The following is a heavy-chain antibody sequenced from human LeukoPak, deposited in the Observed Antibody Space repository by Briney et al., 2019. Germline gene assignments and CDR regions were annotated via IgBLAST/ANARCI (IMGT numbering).Heavy chain of an antibody. D-gene: IGHD4-17*01. CDR2: ITDSGGST. CDR3: AKDDVGSVTTTDFEY. J-gene: IGHJ4*02. V-gene: IGHV3-23*01. Sequence: GGSLRLSCAASGFTFNNYALSWVRRVPGKGLEWVSGITDSGGSTYYADSVKGRFTISRDNSKNTLYLQMNSLRAEDTAVYFCAKDDVGSVTTTDFEYWGQGTLVTVSS. CDR1: GFTFNNYA.